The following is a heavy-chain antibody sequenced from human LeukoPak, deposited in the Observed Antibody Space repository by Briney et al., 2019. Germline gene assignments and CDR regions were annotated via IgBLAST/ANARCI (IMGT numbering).Heavy chain of an antibody. CDR2: IYSGGST. Sequence: GGSLRLSCAASGFTVSSNYMSWVRQAPGKGLDWVSVIYSGGSTYYADSVKGRFTISRDNSKNTLYLQMNSLRAEDTAVYYCARDDRDGYNWGYFDYWGQGTLVTVSS. CDR1: GFTVSSNY. V-gene: IGHV3-53*01. CDR3: ARDDRDGYNWGYFDY. J-gene: IGHJ4*02. D-gene: IGHD5-24*01.